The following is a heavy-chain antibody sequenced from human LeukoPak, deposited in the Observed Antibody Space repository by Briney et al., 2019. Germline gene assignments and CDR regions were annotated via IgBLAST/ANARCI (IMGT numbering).Heavy chain of an antibody. Sequence: SETLSLTCTVSGGSISSSSYYWGWIRQPPGKGLEWIGSIYYSGSTYYNPSLKSRVTISVDTSKNQFSLKLSSVTAADTAVYYCAREGETYYYDSSGSQRDPVDAFDIWGQGTMVTVSS. D-gene: IGHD3-22*01. CDR1: GGSISSSSYY. CDR2: IYYSGST. CDR3: AREGETYYYDSSGSQRDPVDAFDI. V-gene: IGHV4-39*07. J-gene: IGHJ3*02.